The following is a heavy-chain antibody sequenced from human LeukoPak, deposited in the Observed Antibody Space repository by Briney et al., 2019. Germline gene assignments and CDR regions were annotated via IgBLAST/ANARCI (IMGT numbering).Heavy chain of an antibody. Sequence: GGSLRLSCAASGITVSSDYMTWVRQAPGKGLEWVSLIYNNGNTYYADSVRGRFTISRDNSKNTLYLQMNSLRAEDTAMYYCTRGLGRSGPLDNWGRGTLVTVSP. D-gene: IGHD3-3*01. J-gene: IGHJ4*02. CDR3: TRGLGRSGPLDN. V-gene: IGHV3-53*01. CDR2: IYNNGNT. CDR1: GITVSSDY.